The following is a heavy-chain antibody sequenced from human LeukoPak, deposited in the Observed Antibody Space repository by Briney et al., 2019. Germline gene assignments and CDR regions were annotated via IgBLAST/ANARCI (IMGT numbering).Heavy chain of an antibody. CDR3: ARHGPYTGNFDY. CDR1: GGSINNYY. J-gene: IGHJ4*02. D-gene: IGHD1-14*01. CDR2: IYYSGST. V-gene: IGHV4-59*08. Sequence: SETLSLTRTVSGGSINNYYWSWIRQPPGKGLEWVGYIYYSGSTNYNPSLKSRVTTSVDMSKNQFSLKLSSVTAADTAKYYCARHGPYTGNFDYWGQGTLVTVSS.